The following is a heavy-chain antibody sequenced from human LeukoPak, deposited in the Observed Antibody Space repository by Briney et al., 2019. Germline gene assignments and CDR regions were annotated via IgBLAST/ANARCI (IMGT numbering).Heavy chain of an antibody. Sequence: GASVKVSCKASGYTFTGYYMHWVRQAPGQGLEWMGWINPNSGGTNYAQKFQGRVTMTRDTSISTAYMELSRLRSDDTAVYYCARSRQIPSYSSSSGLGYWGQGTLVTVSS. J-gene: IGHJ4*02. D-gene: IGHD6-6*01. CDR2: INPNSGGT. CDR1: GYTFTGYY. CDR3: ARSRQIPSYSSSSGLGY. V-gene: IGHV1-2*02.